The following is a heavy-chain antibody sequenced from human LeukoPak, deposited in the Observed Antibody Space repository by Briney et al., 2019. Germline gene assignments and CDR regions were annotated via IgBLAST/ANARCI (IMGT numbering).Heavy chain of an antibody. J-gene: IGHJ5*02. V-gene: IGHV1-2*06. CDR3: ARDEVTMVRGVIFPRHPGDNWFDP. Sequence: ASMKVSCKASGYTFTGYYIHWVRQAPGQGLEWMGRINPNSGGTNYAQKFQGRVTMTRDTSISTAYMELSRLRSDDTAVYYCARDEVTMVRGVIFPRHPGDNWFDPWGQGTLVTVSS. CDR1: GYTFTGYY. D-gene: IGHD3-10*01. CDR2: INPNSGGT.